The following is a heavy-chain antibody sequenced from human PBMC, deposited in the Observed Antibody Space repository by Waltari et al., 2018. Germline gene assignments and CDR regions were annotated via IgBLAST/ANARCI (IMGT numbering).Heavy chain of an antibody. CDR1: GFTVNNNY. J-gene: IGHJ4*02. Sequence: EVQLVESGGGLIQPGGSLRVHCAASGFTVNNNYMIWVRQAPGKGLEWVSLIFSGCNTFYADSVRGRFTISRDSSKNTLYLQMNSLRAEDTAVYYWASSPKEGYWGQGTLVTVSS. CDR2: IFSGCNT. CDR3: ASSPKEGY. V-gene: IGHV3-53*01.